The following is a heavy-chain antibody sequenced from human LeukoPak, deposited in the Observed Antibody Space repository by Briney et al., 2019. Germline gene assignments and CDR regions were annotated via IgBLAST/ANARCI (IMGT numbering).Heavy chain of an antibody. CDR2: IYHSGST. J-gene: IGHJ4*02. CDR3: ARTDYYDSSGYYDLY. Sequence: PSGTLSLTCAVSGGSISSSNWWSWVRQPPGKGLEWIGEIYHSGSTNYNPSLKSRVTISVDKSKNQFSLKLSSVTAADTAVYYCARTDYYDSSGYYDLYWGQGTLVTVSS. V-gene: IGHV4-4*02. D-gene: IGHD3-22*01. CDR1: GGSISSSNW.